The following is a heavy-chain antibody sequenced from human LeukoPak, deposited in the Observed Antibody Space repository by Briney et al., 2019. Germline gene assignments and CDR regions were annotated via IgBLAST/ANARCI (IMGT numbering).Heavy chain of an antibody. V-gene: IGHV4-34*01. CDR3: ARIAPVYYDFWSGYYTRFDY. Sequence: SETLSLTCAVYGGSFSGYYWSWIRQPPGKGLEWIGEINHSGSTNYNPSLKSRVTISVDTSKNQFSLKLSSVTAADTAVYYCARIAPVYYDFWSGYYTRFDYWGQGTLVTVSS. J-gene: IGHJ4*02. D-gene: IGHD3-3*01. CDR2: INHSGST. CDR1: GGSFSGYY.